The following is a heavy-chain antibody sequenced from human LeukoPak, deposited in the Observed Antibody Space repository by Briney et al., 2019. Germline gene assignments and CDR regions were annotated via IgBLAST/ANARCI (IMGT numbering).Heavy chain of an antibody. CDR1: GGSISSGGYY. D-gene: IGHD6-13*01. V-gene: IGHV4-61*08. J-gene: IGHJ4*02. CDR2: IYYSGST. Sequence: SETLSLTCTVSGGSISSGGYYWSWIRRHPGKGLEWIGYIYYSGSTNYNPSLKSRVTISVHTSKNQFSLKLSSVTAADTAVYYCARHRGLIAAAEAFDYWGQGTLVTVSS. CDR3: ARHRGLIAAAEAFDY.